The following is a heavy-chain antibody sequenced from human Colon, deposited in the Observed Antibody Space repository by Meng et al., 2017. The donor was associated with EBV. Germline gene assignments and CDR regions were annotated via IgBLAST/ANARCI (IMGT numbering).Heavy chain of an antibody. CDR1: GWSLSWAY. V-gene: IGHV4-34*02. D-gene: IGHD2-8*02. J-gene: IGHJ4*02. CDR2: IIHGGSP. CDR3: AMRPTGIDY. Sequence: QVQLPQWGAELSKPSESLSLAVPVNGWSLSWAYSHCIRQHPVKGLALIGEIIHGGSPSYNPSLKSRVTISIDTSKNQLSLMLSSVTAADTAVYYCAMRPTGIDYWGQGTLVTVSS.